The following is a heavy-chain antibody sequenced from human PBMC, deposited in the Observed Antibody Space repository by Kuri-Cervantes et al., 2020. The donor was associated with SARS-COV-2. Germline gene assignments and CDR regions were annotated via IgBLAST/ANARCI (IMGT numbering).Heavy chain of an antibody. CDR3: ARDQDYGDYVEVGWFDP. CDR1: GESFSGYY. Sequence: SETLSLTCAFYGESFSGYYWNWIRQSPGKGLEWIGYIYYSGSTYYNPSLKSRVTISVDTSKNQFSLKLSSVTAADTAVYYCARDQDYGDYVEVGWFDPWGQGTLVTVSS. CDR2: IYYSGST. D-gene: IGHD4-17*01. J-gene: IGHJ5*02. V-gene: IGHV4-34*01.